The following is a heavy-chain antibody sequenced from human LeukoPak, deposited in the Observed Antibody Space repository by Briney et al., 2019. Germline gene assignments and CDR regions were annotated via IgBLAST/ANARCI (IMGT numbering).Heavy chain of an antibody. Sequence: SETLSLTCAVSGYSISSGYYWGWIRQPPGKGLEWIGSIYHSGSTNYNPSLKSRVTISVDTSKNQFSLKLSSVTAADTAVYYCASTNYYDSSGYYTPPYFAFDIWGQGTMVTVSS. J-gene: IGHJ3*02. CDR2: IYHSGST. CDR1: GYSISSGYY. V-gene: IGHV4-38-2*01. D-gene: IGHD3-22*01. CDR3: ASTNYYDSSGYYTPPYFAFDI.